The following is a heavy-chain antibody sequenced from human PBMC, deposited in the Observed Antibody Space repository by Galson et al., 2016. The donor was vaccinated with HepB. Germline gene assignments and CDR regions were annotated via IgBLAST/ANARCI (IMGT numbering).Heavy chain of an antibody. CDR2: ISSTRTIT. Sequence: SLRLSCAASGFTFSNYAMSWVRQAPGKGLEWISYISSTRTITYYADSVKGRFTISRDNAKNSLYLQMDSLRDDDTAVYYCARKSPFGPFDYWGHGTLVSVSS. CDR1: GFTFSNYA. D-gene: IGHD2/OR15-2a*01. J-gene: IGHJ4*01. CDR3: ARKSPFGPFDY. V-gene: IGHV3-48*02.